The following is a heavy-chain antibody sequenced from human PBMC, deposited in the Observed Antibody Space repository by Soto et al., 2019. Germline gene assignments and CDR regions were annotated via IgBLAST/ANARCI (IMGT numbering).Heavy chain of an antibody. Sequence: GGSLRLSCAASGLTFSSYAMTWVRQAPGKGLEWVSTLTNRGGSTDYEASVKGRFNIWRDNSKNTLYLQMNSLRAEDTGVYYCAKDGRGSGSYSPRDVWGQGTTVTFAS. D-gene: IGHD3-10*01. CDR3: AKDGRGSGSYSPRDV. V-gene: IGHV3-23*01. CDR2: LTNRGGST. CDR1: GLTFSSYA. J-gene: IGHJ6*02.